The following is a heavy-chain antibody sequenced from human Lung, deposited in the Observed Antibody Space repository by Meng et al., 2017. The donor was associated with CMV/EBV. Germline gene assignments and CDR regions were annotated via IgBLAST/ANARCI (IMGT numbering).Heavy chain of an antibody. J-gene: IGHJ4*02. CDR3: TRPIEGIRETLDY. V-gene: IGHV3-7*01. CDR2: INEDGTDK. CDR1: GFTVTRNW. D-gene: IGHD3-10*01. Sequence: SCAASGFTVTRNWMTWVRQAPGKGLEWVANINEDGTDKNYLDSVKGRFTISRDNVKKSVYLQMNTLRGEDTAVYYCTRPIEGIRETLDYWGQGTXVTGSS.